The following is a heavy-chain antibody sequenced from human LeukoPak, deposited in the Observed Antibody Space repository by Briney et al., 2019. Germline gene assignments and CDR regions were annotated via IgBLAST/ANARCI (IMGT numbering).Heavy chain of an antibody. CDR3: EKGAYYYDSSGYLGLDY. D-gene: IGHD3-22*01. J-gene: IGHJ4*02. Sequence: GESLKISCAASGLTFSSYGMHWVRQAPGKGLEWVAVIWYDGSNKYYADSVKGRFTISRDNSKNTLYLQMNSLRAEDTAVYYCEKGAYYYDSSGYLGLDYWGQGTLVTVSS. V-gene: IGHV3-33*06. CDR1: GLTFSSYG. CDR2: IWYDGSNK.